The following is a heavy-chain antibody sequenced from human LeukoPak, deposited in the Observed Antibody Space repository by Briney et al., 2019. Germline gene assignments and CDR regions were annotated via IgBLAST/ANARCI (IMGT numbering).Heavy chain of an antibody. CDR1: GFTFSSYG. D-gene: IGHD3-22*01. CDR3: ARDRPVVVTADSPRFAP. J-gene: IGHJ5*02. V-gene: IGHV3-33*01. CDR2: IWYDGSNK. Sequence: QPGGSLRLSCAASGFTFSSYGMHWVRQAPGNGREWGAVIWYDGSNKYYADAVKGRFTISSDNSKNTLYLPMNSLRAEDTAVYYCARDRPVVVTADSPRFAPWGPGTLVTVSS.